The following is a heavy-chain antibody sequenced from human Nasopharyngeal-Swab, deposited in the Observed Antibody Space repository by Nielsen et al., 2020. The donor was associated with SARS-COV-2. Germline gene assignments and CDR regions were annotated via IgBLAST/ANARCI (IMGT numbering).Heavy chain of an antibody. V-gene: IGHV3-15*01. D-gene: IGHD6-19*01. Sequence: WIRQPPGKGLEWVGRIKSKTDGGTTDYAAPVKGRFTISRDDSKNTLYLQMNSLRAEDTAVYYCARVRAVAVYFDYWGQGTLVTVSS. J-gene: IGHJ4*02. CDR3: ARVRAVAVYFDY. CDR2: IKSKTDGGTT.